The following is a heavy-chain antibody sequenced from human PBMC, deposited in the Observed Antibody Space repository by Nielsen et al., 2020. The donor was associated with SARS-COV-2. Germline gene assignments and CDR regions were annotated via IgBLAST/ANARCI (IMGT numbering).Heavy chain of an antibody. Sequence: GGSLRLSCAASGFTFSSYAMHWVRQAPGKGLEWVAVISYDGSNKYYADSVKGRFTISRDNSKNTLYLQMNSLRAEDTAVYYCARTRSGSYSDAFDIWGQGTMVTVSS. CDR3: ARTRSGSYSDAFDI. V-gene: IGHV3-30-3*01. J-gene: IGHJ3*02. D-gene: IGHD3-10*01. CDR1: GFTFSSYA. CDR2: ISYDGSNK.